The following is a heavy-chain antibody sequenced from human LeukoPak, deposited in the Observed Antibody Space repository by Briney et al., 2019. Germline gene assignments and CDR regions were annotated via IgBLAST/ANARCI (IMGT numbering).Heavy chain of an antibody. CDR2: IYYSGST. CDR3: ARVYYYDSSGYYGDWYSDL. Sequence: PSETLSLTCTVSGGSISSYYWSWIRQPPGKGLEWIGYIYYSGSTNYNPSLKSRVTISVDTSKNQFSLKLSSVTAADTAVYYCARVYYYDSSGYYGDWYSDLWGRGTLVTVSS. J-gene: IGHJ2*01. D-gene: IGHD3-22*01. V-gene: IGHV4-59*01. CDR1: GGSISSYY.